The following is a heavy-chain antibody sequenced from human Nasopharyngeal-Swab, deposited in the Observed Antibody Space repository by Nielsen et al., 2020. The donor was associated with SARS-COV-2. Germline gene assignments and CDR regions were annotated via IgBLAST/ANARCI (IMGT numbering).Heavy chain of an antibody. Sequence: SETLSLTCTVSGGTVSSGSYHWIWLRQPPGKGLEWIGYIYYSGSTNYNSSLKSRVTISVDTSKNQFSLKLSSVTAADTAVYYCARDHYGSGSPSMDVWGQGTTVTVSS. CDR2: IYYSGST. CDR1: GGTVSSGSYH. D-gene: IGHD3-10*01. V-gene: IGHV4-61*01. J-gene: IGHJ6*02. CDR3: ARDHYGSGSPSMDV.